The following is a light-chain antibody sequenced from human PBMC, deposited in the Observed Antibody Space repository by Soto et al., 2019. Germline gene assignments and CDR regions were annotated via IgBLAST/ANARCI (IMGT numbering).Light chain of an antibody. J-gene: IGKJ1*01. CDR3: LQDFYYPWT. CDR2: AAS. V-gene: IGKV1-6*01. CDR1: QGIGND. Sequence: AIQRNKSPSSLSASVGDRVTITCRSGQGIGNDLAWFQQRPGKAPKILIYAASGLQSGGPSRFSGSGSGTDFTLTISSLQPEDFATDYCLQDFYYPWTFGQGGMVDIK.